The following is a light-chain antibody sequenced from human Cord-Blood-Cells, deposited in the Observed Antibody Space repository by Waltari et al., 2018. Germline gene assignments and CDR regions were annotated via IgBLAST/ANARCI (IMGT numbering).Light chain of an antibody. J-gene: IGKJ3*01. CDR3: QQYNNWPPFT. V-gene: IGKV3-15*01. CDR1: QSVSSH. Sequence: EIVMTQSPATLSVSPGERATLSCRASQSVSSHLAWYQQNPGQAPRLLIYGTSIRSPXXXXXXXXXXXGTXXTLTISSLQSEDFAVYYCQQYNNWPPFTFGPGTKVDIK. CDR2: GTS.